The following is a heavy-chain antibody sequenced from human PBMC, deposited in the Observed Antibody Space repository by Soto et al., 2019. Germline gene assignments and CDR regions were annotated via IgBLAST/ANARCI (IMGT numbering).Heavy chain of an antibody. V-gene: IGHV3-23*01. CDR2: ISGSDGST. CDR3: ARRSSSWYFDY. CDR1: GFTFSSYA. Sequence: EVQLLDSGGGLVQPGGSLRLSCAASGFTFSSYAMNWVRQAPGKGLEWVSVISGSDGSTYYADSVKGRFTISRDNSKNTLNLQMNSLRAEDTAVYYCARRSSSWYFDYWGQGTLVTVSS. J-gene: IGHJ4*02. D-gene: IGHD6-13*01.